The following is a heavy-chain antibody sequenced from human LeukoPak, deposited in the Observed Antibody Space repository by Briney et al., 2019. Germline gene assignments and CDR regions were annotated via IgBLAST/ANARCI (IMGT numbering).Heavy chain of an antibody. D-gene: IGHD3-22*01. CDR1: GGSISSGDYY. CDR2: IYYTGST. V-gene: IGHV4-30-4*01. J-gene: IGHJ4*02. CDR3: AREGDYYDSSGLDY. Sequence: SETLSLTCTVSGGSISSGDYYWSWIRQPPGKGLEWIGFIYYTGSTYYNPSLKSRVTISVDTSRKQFALKLSSVTAADTAVYYCAREGDYYDSSGLDYWGQGTLVTVSS.